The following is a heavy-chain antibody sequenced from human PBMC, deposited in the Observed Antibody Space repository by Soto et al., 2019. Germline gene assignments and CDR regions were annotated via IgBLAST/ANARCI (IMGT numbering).Heavy chain of an antibody. CDR2: INPNSGGT. V-gene: IGHV1-2*02. Sequence: GASVKVSCKASGYTFTGYYMHWVRQAPGQGLEWMGWINPNSGGTNYAQKFQGRVTMPRDTSISTAFMELSRLRSVDTAVYYWASGAYTQLHYNYYGMGVWGQGTTVTTSS. CDR1: GYTFTGYY. D-gene: IGHD6-6*01. J-gene: IGHJ6*02. CDR3: ASGAYTQLHYNYYGMGV.